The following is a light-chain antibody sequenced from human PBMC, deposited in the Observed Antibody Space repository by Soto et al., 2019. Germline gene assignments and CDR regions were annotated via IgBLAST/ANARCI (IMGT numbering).Light chain of an antibody. CDR2: EVN. V-gene: IGLV2-14*01. Sequence: QSALTQPVSVSGSPGQSITISCTGTSSDVGGYNYVSWYQQHPGRAPKLMIFEVNNRPSGVSDRFSGSKSGNTASLTISGLQAEDEADYYCSSYTSSSTVVFGGGTKLTVL. CDR1: SSDVGGYNY. J-gene: IGLJ3*02. CDR3: SSYTSSSTVV.